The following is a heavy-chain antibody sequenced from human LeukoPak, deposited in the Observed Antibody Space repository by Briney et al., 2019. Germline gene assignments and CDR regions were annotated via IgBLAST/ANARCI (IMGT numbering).Heavy chain of an antibody. D-gene: IGHD6-6*01. V-gene: IGHV4-4*07. CDR1: GGSISSYY. CDR2: IYASGST. J-gene: IGHJ6*02. Sequence: SETLSLTCPVSGGSISSYYWSWIRQPAGKGLEWIGRIYASGSTNYNPSLKSRVTMSVDTSKNQFSLKLSSVTAADTAVYYCARFHLEYSSSLGDYYYYGMDVWGQGTTVTVSS. CDR3: ARFHLEYSSSLGDYYYYGMDV.